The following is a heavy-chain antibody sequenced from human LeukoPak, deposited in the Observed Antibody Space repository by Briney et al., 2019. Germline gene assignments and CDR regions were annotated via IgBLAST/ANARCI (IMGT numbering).Heavy chain of an antibody. D-gene: IGHD2-21*02. CDR2: IIPIFGTA. CDR1: GGTFSSYA. CDR3: ATLRRYCGGDCYSALDY. Sequence: ASVKVSCKASGGTFSSYAISWVRQPPAQGLEWMGGIIPIFGTANYAQKFQGRVTITADESTSTAYMELSSLRSEDTAVYYCATLRRYCGGDCYSALDYWGQGTLVTVSS. V-gene: IGHV1-69*13. J-gene: IGHJ4*02.